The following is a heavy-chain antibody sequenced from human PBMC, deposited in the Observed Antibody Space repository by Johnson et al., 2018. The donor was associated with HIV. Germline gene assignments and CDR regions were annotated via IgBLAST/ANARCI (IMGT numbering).Heavy chain of an antibody. CDR1: GFTFSRYW. D-gene: IGHD5-12*01. Sequence: VQLVESGGGLVQPGGSLRLSCAASGFTFSRYWMHWVRQAPGKGLVWVSLLYSDVRAEYADSVKGRFTISRDNSKNTLYLQIKRLRAGDTAVYYCAINSGYDSHGAFDIWGQGTMVTVSS. V-gene: IGHV3-74*02. J-gene: IGHJ3*02. CDR3: AINSGYDSHGAFDI. CDR2: LYSDVRA.